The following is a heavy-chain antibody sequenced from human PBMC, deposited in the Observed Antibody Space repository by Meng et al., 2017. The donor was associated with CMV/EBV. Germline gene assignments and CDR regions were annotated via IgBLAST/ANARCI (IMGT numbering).Heavy chain of an antibody. J-gene: IGHJ4*01. D-gene: IGHD2-21*01. Sequence: QVRVVQSGVEVKKPGASVKVSCKASGYTFTGYGISWVRQAPGQGLEWMGWISVYNGHTNFAQNLQGRVTMTTDTSTSTAYVELRSLRSDDTAIYYCARGVPLGIIYSFDYWGQGTLVTVSS. CDR1: GYTFTGYG. V-gene: IGHV1-18*01. CDR2: ISVYNGHT. CDR3: ARGVPLGIIYSFDY.